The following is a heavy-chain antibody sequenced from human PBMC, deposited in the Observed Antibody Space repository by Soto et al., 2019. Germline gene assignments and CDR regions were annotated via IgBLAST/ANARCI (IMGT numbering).Heavy chain of an antibody. CDR1: GGSISSSNW. CDR2: IYHSGST. V-gene: IGHV4-4*02. CDR3: ATVYGFGMEV. D-gene: IGHD2-8*01. Sequence: ASETLSLTCAVSGGSISSSNWWSWVRQPPGKGLEWIGEIYHSGSTNYNPSLKSRVTISVDKXKNQFSLKLSSVTAADTAVYYSATVYGFGMEVWGQGTTVTVSS. J-gene: IGHJ6*02.